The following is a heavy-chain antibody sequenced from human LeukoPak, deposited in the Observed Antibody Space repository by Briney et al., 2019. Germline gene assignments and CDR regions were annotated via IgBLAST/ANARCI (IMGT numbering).Heavy chain of an antibody. D-gene: IGHD4/OR15-4a*01. Sequence: GGSLRLSCAASGVTVSNNYTTWGRDAPGKGLEWGSIIYSGGDTYYADSVRGRFTISRDNSKNTLYLQMNSLRPEDTAVYYCASTSWSRSNYFDPWGQGTLVTVPS. CDR2: IYSGGDT. CDR3: ASTSWSRSNYFDP. CDR1: GVTVSNNY. V-gene: IGHV3-66*02. J-gene: IGHJ5*02.